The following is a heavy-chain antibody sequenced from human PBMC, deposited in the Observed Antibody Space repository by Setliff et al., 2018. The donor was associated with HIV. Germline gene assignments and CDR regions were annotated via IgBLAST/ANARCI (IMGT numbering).Heavy chain of an antibody. J-gene: IGHJ1*01. CDR1: GGSFSGYY. D-gene: IGHD3-10*01. V-gene: IGHV4-34*01. CDR3: ATDGGLWFGRHSYLQN. CDR2: ITHSGST. Sequence: PSETLSLTCAVCGGSFSGYYWNWIRQSPGKGLEWIGEITHSGSTNYNPSLKSRVTISIDTSKNQFSLKVNSVTAADTAVYYCATDGGLWFGRHSYLQNWGQGTLVTVSS.